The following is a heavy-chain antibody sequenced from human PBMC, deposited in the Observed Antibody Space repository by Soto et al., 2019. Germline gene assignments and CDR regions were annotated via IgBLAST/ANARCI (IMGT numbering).Heavy chain of an antibody. J-gene: IGHJ5*02. V-gene: IGHV4-59*02. CDR2: IYYSGST. D-gene: IGHD3-10*01. CDR1: GGTVSISY. Sequence: PSGTLSLTSAASGGTVSISYWGWIWQPPGKGLEWIGYIYYSGSTNYNPSLKSRVTISVDTSKNQFSLKLSSVTAAGTAVYYCARAYYGSGSYYRPENWFDPWGQGTLVTVSS. CDR3: ARAYYGSGSYYRPENWFDP.